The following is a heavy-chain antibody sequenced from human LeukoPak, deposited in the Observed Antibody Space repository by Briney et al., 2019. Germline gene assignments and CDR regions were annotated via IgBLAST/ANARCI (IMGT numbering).Heavy chain of an antibody. Sequence: GASVKVSCKASGYTFTSYGISWVRQAPGQGLEWMGWISAYNGNTNYAQKLQGRVTMTPDTSTSTAYMELRSLRSDDTAVYYCASSPPMGYYYYYYMDVWGKGTTVTVSS. D-gene: IGHD3-10*01. CDR1: GYTFTSYG. J-gene: IGHJ6*03. CDR2: ISAYNGNT. CDR3: ASSPPMGYYYYYYMDV. V-gene: IGHV1-18*01.